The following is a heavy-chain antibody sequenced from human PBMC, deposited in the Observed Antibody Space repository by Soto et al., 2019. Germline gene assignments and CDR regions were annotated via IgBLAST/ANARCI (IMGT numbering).Heavy chain of an antibody. V-gene: IGHV3-33*01. D-gene: IGHD3-22*01. CDR3: ARTPAQSSGSWLDF. CDR2: RWLDGSEE. Sequence: QVQLVESGGGVVQPGKSLRLSCAASGFTFRAYGMHWVRQAPGKGLEWVAVRWLDGSEEYYADSVEGRFTVSRDNSKNTAYLLLTNLRAEDTAVYSCARTPAQSSGSWLDFWGHGNLVTVSS. CDR1: GFTFRAYG. J-gene: IGHJ4*01.